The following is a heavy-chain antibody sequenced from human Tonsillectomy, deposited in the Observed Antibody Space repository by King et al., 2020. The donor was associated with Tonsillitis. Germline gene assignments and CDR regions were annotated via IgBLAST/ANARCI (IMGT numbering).Heavy chain of an antibody. D-gene: IGHD3-22*01. J-gene: IGHJ3*01. Sequence: QLVQSGGGLAQPGGPLRLSCEVSGLTFRTYAMNWVRQAPGKGLEWVSGISGDGLSTYYADSVKGRFTVYRVDSKNLLYLQMNSLGVEDAALYYCATGFQYDSLGRYNGSETFEFWGQGTLV. CDR2: ISGDGLST. CDR1: GLTFRTYA. V-gene: IGHV3-23*04. CDR3: ATGFQYDSLGRYNGSETFEF.